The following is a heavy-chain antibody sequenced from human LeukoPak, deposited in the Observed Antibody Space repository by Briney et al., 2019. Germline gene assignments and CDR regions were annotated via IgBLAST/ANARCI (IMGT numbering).Heavy chain of an antibody. D-gene: IGHD5-12*01. V-gene: IGHV1-18*01. J-gene: IGHJ4*02. Sequence: ASVKVSCKASGFALTTYNIVWLRQAPGQGLEWVGWVTAFNENTHYSRKVQGRVTMTTDTSTSTAYMELRSLRSDDTAVYYCARDLGGGYADYFDYWGQGTLVTVSS. CDR1: GFALTTYN. CDR2: VTAFNENT. CDR3: ARDLGGGYADYFDY.